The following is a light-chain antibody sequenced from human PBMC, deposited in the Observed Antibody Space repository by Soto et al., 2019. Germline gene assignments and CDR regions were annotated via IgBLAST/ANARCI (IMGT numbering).Light chain of an antibody. CDR3: QQRATWPPFT. J-gene: IGKJ3*01. Sequence: EIVLTQSPATLSLSPGDRATLSCRANQNVRTYLGWYQQKSGQAPRLLIYDASNRATGIPARFSGSGSGTDFTLTISSLEPEDFAVYYCQQRATWPPFTFGPGTKVDLK. V-gene: IGKV3-11*01. CDR1: QNVRTY. CDR2: DAS.